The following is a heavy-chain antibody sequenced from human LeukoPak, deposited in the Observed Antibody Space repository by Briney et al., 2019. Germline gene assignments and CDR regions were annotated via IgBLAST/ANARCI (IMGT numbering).Heavy chain of an antibody. CDR3: ARSRGDTASGYYYVSPYYFDY. J-gene: IGHJ4*02. CDR1: GASISSTNYY. Sequence: SETLSLTCTVSGASISSTNYYWGWIRQTPGKGLEWIGTIYYSVSTYYNPSLKSRLSISVDTSKNQFSLKLSSVTAADTAVYYCARSRGDTASGYYYVSPYYFDYWGQGTLVTVSS. V-gene: IGHV4-39*07. CDR2: IYYSVST. D-gene: IGHD3-22*01.